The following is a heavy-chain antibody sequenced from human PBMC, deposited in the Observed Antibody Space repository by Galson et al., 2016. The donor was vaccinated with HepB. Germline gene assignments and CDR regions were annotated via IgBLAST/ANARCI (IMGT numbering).Heavy chain of an antibody. CDR2: IKEDESVK. Sequence: SLRLSCAASGFSFSSYWMSWVRQAPGKGLEWVANIKEDESVKNYVDSVKGRFIISRDNAKNTLYLQMNSLRAEDTAVYYCAIVDGGGSGWSPYYFQYWGQGTLVTVSS. V-gene: IGHV3-7*03. D-gene: IGHD6-19*01. CDR1: GFSFSSYW. CDR3: AIVDGGGSGWSPYYFQY. J-gene: IGHJ4*02.